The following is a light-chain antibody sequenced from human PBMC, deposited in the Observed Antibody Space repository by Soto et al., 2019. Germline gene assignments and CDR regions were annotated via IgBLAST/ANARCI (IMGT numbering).Light chain of an antibody. J-gene: IGKJ1*01. V-gene: IGKV3-15*01. Sequence: EIVMTQSPATLSASPGERVTLSCRVSQSVSGNLAWYQQKPGQAPRLLIFGASTRATGIPARFSGSGSGTEFTLTISSLQSEDFAVYYCQQYNDWPPWTFGQGTKVDIK. CDR1: QSVSGN. CDR2: GAS. CDR3: QQYNDWPPWT.